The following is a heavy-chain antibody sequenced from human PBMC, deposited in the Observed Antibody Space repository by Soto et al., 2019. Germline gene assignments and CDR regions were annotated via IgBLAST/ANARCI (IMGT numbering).Heavy chain of an antibody. Sequence: PSATLSLTCTVSGGSISSSSYYWGWIRQPPGKGLEWIGSIYYSGSTYYNPSLKSRVTISVDTSKNQFSLKLSSVTAADTAVYYCARRPLYYGMDVWGQGTTVTVSS. CDR2: IYYSGST. CDR3: ARRPLYYGMDV. J-gene: IGHJ6*02. CDR1: GGSISSSSYY. V-gene: IGHV4-39*01.